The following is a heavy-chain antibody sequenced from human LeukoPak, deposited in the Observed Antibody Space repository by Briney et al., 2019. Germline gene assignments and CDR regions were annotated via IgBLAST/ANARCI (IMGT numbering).Heavy chain of an antibody. V-gene: IGHV3-7*03. Sequence: GGSLRLSCAASGFTFSNYWMDWVRQSPGKGLEWVAHIKEDGSDKYYVDSVKGRFTISRDNAKNSLYLQMNSLRAEDTAVYYCAKSQRVLRFLEWLSAAFDIWGQGTMVTVSS. CDR1: GFTFSNYW. D-gene: IGHD3-3*01. CDR3: AKSQRVLRFLEWLSAAFDI. J-gene: IGHJ3*02. CDR2: IKEDGSDK.